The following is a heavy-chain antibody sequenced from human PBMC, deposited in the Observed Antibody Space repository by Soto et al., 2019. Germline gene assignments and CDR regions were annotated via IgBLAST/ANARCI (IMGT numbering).Heavy chain of an antibody. D-gene: IGHD1-26*01. CDR2: ISESGATT. J-gene: IGHJ5*02. Sequence: GGSLRLSCEASGVTFIHHAMTWVRQAPGKGLEWVSSISESGATTYYADSVKGRFTISRDNPKNTLFLQMKSLRAEDTAVYYGVPGSSGAGGEDRWGPGTLVTVSS. CDR1: GVTFIHHA. CDR3: VPGSSGAGGEDR. V-gene: IGHV3-23*01.